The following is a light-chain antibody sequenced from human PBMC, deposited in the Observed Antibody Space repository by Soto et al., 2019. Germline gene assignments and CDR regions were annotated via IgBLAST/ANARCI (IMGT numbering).Light chain of an antibody. CDR2: AAS. V-gene: IGKV1-27*01. Sequence: DIQMTQSPSSLSASVGDRVTITCRASQGISDYLAWYQQKPGKVPKLLIYAASTLQSGVPSRFSGSGSGTDFTLTISSLQPEDVATYYCQKYNSAPQGTFGGGTKVEIK. J-gene: IGKJ4*01. CDR3: QKYNSAPQGT. CDR1: QGISDY.